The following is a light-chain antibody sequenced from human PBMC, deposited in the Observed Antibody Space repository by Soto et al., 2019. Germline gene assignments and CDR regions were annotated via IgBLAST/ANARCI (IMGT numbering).Light chain of an antibody. J-gene: IGLJ1*01. CDR3: SSYTSSSTYNYV. Sequence: QSALTQPASVSGSPGQSITISCTGTSSDVGGYNYVSWYQQHPGKAPKLMIYEVSNRPSGVSNRFSGSKSGNTASLTISGLRAEDEADYYCSSYTSSSTYNYVFGTGTKV. CDR1: SSDVGGYNY. V-gene: IGLV2-14*01. CDR2: EVS.